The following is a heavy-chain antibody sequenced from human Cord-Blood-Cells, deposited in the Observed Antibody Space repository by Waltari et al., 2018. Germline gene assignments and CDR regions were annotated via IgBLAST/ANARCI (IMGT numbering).Heavy chain of an antibody. D-gene: IGHD3-3*01. V-gene: IGHV4-4*07. CDR1: GGSLSSYY. CDR2: IYTSGST. CDR3: ARGYYDFWSGYYYFDY. Sequence: QVQLQESGPGLVKPSETLSLTCTVSGGSLSSYYWSWIRQPAGKGLEWIGRIYTSGSTNYIPSRKSRVTMSVDTSKNQFSLKLSSVTAADTAVYYCARGYYDFWSGYYYFDYWGQGTLVTVSS. J-gene: IGHJ4*02.